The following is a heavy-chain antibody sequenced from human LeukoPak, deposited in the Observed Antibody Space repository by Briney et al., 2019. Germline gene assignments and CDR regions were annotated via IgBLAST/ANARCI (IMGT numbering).Heavy chain of an antibody. Sequence: GGSQRLSCAASGFTVSSNYMSWVRQAPGKGLEWVSVIYSGGSTYYADSVKGRFTISRDNSKNTLYLQMNSLRAEDTAVYYCARALGYCSSTSCYSDYWGQGTLVTVSS. J-gene: IGHJ4*02. V-gene: IGHV3-66*02. CDR3: ARALGYCSSTSCYSDY. CDR1: GFTVSSNY. CDR2: IYSGGST. D-gene: IGHD2-2*02.